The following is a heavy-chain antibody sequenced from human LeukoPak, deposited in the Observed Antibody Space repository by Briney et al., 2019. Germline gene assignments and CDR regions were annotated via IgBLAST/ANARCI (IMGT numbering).Heavy chain of an antibody. V-gene: IGHV3-23*01. CDR1: GFTFSSYA. CDR3: AKDRSVVVPAGIDY. Sequence: GGSLRLSCAASGFTFSSYAMSWVRQAPGKGLEWVSGISGSAGSTYYADSVKGRFTISRDSSKNTLYLQMNSLRAEDTAVYYCAKDRSVVVPAGIDYWGQGTLVTVSS. D-gene: IGHD2-2*01. J-gene: IGHJ4*02. CDR2: ISGSAGST.